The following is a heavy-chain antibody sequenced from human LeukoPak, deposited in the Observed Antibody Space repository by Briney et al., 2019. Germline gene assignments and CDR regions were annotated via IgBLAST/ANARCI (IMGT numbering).Heavy chain of an antibody. D-gene: IGHD3-16*01. CDR3: ARGGGLDV. V-gene: IGHV3-7*03. Sequence: GGSLRLSCAASGFTFSSHWMHWVRQAPGKGLEWVASINHNGNVNYYVDSVKGRFTISRDNAKNSLYLQMSNLRAEDTAVYFCARGGGLDVWGQGATVTVSS. CDR2: INHNGNVN. CDR1: GFTFSSHW. J-gene: IGHJ6*02.